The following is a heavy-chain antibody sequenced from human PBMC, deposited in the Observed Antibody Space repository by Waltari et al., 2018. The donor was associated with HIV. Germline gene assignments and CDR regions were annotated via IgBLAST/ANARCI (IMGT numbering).Heavy chain of an antibody. CDR2: TYNSTKLYN. Sequence: QVQLQQSGPGLVKPSQTLSLTCAISGDSVSSNSASWNWIRQSPARGLSWLGKTYNSTKLYNDYAVAVKSRITINPDTSKNQFSLQLNAVTPEDTAVYYCARDLGGYCSGGSCYFDAFDIWGQGTMVTVSS. V-gene: IGHV6-1*01. CDR3: ARDLGGYCSGGSCYFDAFDI. J-gene: IGHJ3*02. D-gene: IGHD2-15*01. CDR1: GDSVSSNSAS.